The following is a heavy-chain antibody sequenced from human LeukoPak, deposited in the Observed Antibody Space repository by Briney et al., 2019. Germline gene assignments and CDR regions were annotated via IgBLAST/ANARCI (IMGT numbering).Heavy chain of an antibody. CDR2: IYPGDSDT. CDR1: GYSFTSYC. CDR3: ARLRDYYYGSGSYPHAFDI. D-gene: IGHD3-10*01. Sequence: GESLKISCKGPGYSFTSYCIGWVRQMPGKGLEWMGIIYPGDSDTRYSPSFQGQVTISADKSISTAYLQWSSLKASDTAMYYCARLRDYYYGSGSYPHAFDIWGQGTMVTVSS. V-gene: IGHV5-51*01. J-gene: IGHJ3*02.